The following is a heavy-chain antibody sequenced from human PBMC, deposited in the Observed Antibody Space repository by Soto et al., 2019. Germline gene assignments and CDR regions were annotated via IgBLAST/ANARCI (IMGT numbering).Heavy chain of an antibody. Sequence: QVQLVQSGAEVKKPGASVKVSCKASGYTFTSYGISWVRQSPGQGLERMGWISAYNGNTNYAQKLQGRVTMTTDTSTSTAYIELRRLRSDDTDVYYCARGCRVYSSGWENWFDPWGQGTLVTVSS. CDR1: GYTFTSYG. J-gene: IGHJ5*02. D-gene: IGHD6-19*01. CDR3: ARGCRVYSSGWENWFDP. CDR2: ISAYNGNT. V-gene: IGHV1-18*04.